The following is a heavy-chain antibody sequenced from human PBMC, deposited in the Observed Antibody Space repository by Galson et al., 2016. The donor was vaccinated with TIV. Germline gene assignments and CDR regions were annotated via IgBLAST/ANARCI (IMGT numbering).Heavy chain of an antibody. D-gene: IGHD1-26*01. CDR1: GDTFSSYP. V-gene: IGHV1-2*02. CDR3: ARDSPHSGSYSWFDY. Sequence: SVKVSCKASGDTFSSYPFNWVRQAPGQGLEWMGWINPNSGDTKYAQKFQGRVTMTRDTSISTAYMELSRLRSDDTAVYYCARDSPHSGSYSWFDYWGQGTLVTVSS. CDR2: INPNSGDT. J-gene: IGHJ4*02.